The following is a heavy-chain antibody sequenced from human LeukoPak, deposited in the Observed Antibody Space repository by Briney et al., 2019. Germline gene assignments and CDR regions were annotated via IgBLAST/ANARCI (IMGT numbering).Heavy chain of an antibody. J-gene: IGHJ4*02. CDR1: GFTFSGYS. CDR3: AREGHSYYDFWSGYSRNFDY. CDR2: FGTRSTSI. Sequence: PGGSLRLSCTASGFTFSGYSMNWIRQAPGKGLEWVSSFGTRSTSIYHAGSVKGRFAISRDNSKNTLYLQMNSLRAEDTAVYYCAREGHSYYDFWSGYSRNFDYWGQGTLVTVSS. D-gene: IGHD3-3*01. V-gene: IGHV3-21*01.